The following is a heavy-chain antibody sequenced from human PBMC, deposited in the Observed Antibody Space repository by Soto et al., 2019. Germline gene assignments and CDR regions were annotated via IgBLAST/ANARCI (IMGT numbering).Heavy chain of an antibody. J-gene: IGHJ6*03. V-gene: IGHV4-34*01. CDR2: INHSGST. Sequence: SETLSLTCAVYGGSFTGYYWSWIRQPPGKGLEWIGEINHSGSTNYNPSLKSRVTISVDTSKNQFSLKLSSVTAADTAVYYCARGRYSPPYCSGGSCYSRDYYYYMDVWGKGTTVTVSS. D-gene: IGHD2-15*01. CDR1: GGSFTGYY. CDR3: ARGRYSPPYCSGGSCYSRDYYYYMDV.